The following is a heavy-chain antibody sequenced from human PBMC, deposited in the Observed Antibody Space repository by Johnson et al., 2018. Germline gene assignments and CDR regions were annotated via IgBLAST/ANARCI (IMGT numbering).Heavy chain of an antibody. CDR1: GFTFGDYA. CDR3: TRVIGGWPFDI. D-gene: IGHD3-16*01. Sequence: VQLVESGGGLVQPGRSLRLSCTASGFTFGDYAMSWFRQAPGKGLEWVGFIRSKAYGGTTEYAASVKGGFTISRDDSKSIAYLQMNSLKTEDTAVYDCTRVIGGWPFDIWGQGTMVTVSS. V-gene: IGHV3-49*03. J-gene: IGHJ3*02. CDR2: IRSKAYGGTT.